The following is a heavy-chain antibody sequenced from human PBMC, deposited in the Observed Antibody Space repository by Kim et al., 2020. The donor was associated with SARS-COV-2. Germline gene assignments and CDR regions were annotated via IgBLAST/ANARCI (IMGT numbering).Heavy chain of an antibody. J-gene: IGHJ4*02. V-gene: IGHV4-39*01. CDR3: ARRGKD. Sequence: YYSGSTYCNPSLKSRVTISVDTSKNQFSLKLSSVTAADTAVYYCARRGKDWGQGTLVTVSS. CDR2: YYSGST.